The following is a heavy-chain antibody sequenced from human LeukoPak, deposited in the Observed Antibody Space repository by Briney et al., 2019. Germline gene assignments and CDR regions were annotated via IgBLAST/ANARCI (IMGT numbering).Heavy chain of an antibody. CDR2: IIPIFGTA. CDR3: ARGRGSSSWYGQFDY. CDR1: GGTFSSYA. D-gene: IGHD6-13*01. V-gene: IGHV1-69*05. J-gene: IGHJ4*02. Sequence: ASVKVSCKASGGTFSSYAISWVRQAPGQGLEWMGGIIPIFGTANYAQKFQGRVTMTRNTSISTAYMELSSLRSEDTAVYYCARGRGSSSWYGQFDYWGQGTLVTVSS.